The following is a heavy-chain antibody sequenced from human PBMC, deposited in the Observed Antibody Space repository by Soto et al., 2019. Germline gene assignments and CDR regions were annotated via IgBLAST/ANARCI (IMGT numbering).Heavy chain of an antibody. Sequence: QITLNESGPTQVKPRQTLTLTCTFSGFSLTTSGVVVGWIRQSPGKSPEWLALIYWDDDKLYSPSLKSRLTITKDTSKNQVVLTMADLDPADTPTYYCAHRVLRTVFGLVTTTAIYFDFWGQGTPVAVSS. J-gene: IGHJ4*02. CDR1: GFSLTTSGVV. D-gene: IGHD3-3*01. CDR2: IYWDDDK. CDR3: AHRVLRTVFGLVTTTAIYFDF. V-gene: IGHV2-5*02.